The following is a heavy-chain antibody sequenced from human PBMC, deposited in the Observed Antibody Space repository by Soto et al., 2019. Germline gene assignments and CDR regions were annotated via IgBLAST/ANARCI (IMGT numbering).Heavy chain of an antibody. V-gene: IGHV3-30*18. CDR3: AKDRPPYQIVVVVATDY. CDR1: GFTFSSYE. J-gene: IGHJ4*02. CDR2: ISYDGSNK. D-gene: IGHD2-15*01. Sequence: GGSLRLSCAASGFTFSSYEMNWVRQAPGKGLEWVAVISYDGSNKYYADSVKGRFTISRDNSKNTLYLQMNSLRAEDTAVYYCAKDRPPYQIVVVVATDYWGQGTLVTVSS.